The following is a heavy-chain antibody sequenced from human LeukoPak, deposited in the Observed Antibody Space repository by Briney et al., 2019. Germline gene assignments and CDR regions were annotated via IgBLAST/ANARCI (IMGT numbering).Heavy chain of an antibody. D-gene: IGHD6-19*01. V-gene: IGHV3-43*02. Sequence: GGSLRLSCAASGFTFDDYAMHWVRQAPGKGLEWVSLISGDGGSTYYADSVKGRFTISRDNAKNSLYLQMNSLRAEDMALYYCAKDRTPTSSGWYDYWGQGTLVTVSS. CDR1: GFTFDDYA. CDR2: ISGDGGST. CDR3: AKDRTPTSSGWYDY. J-gene: IGHJ4*02.